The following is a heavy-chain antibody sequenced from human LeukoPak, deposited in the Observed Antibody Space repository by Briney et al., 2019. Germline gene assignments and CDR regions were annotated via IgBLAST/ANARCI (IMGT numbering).Heavy chain of an antibody. CDR2: TYYRSKWYH. D-gene: IGHD6-13*01. V-gene: IGHV6-1*01. CDR1: GDSVSSNSAG. CDR3: ARAVAASDYYFDC. J-gene: IGHJ4*02. Sequence: SQTLSLTCAISGDSVSSNSAGWNWIMQSPSRGLEWLGRTYYRSKWYHDYAVSVKSRITINPDTSKNQFSLQLNSVTPEDTAVYYCARAVAASDYYFDCWGQGTLVTVSS.